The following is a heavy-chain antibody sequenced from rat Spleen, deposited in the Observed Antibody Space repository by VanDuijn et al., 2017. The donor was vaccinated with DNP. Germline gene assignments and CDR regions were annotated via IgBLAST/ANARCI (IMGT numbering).Heavy chain of an antibody. CDR1: GIIFSKYG. CDR3: ARQVWAFDY. CDR2: ISYDGSST. J-gene: IGHJ2*01. D-gene: IGHD1-7*01. V-gene: IGHV5-29*01. Sequence: EVQLVESGGGLVQPGRTLKLSCAASGIIFSKYGMAWVRQAPTKGLEWVATISYDGSSTYYRDSVKGRFTISRDNAKSTLYLQMDSLRSEDTATYYCARQVWAFDYWGQGVMVTVSS.